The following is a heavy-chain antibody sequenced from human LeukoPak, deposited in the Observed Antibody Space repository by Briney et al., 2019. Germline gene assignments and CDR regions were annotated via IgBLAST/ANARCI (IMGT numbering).Heavy chain of an antibody. CDR2: ISGSGGST. CDR3: ARSKCSGTSCDFDY. CDR1: GFTFSSYA. Sequence: GGSLRLSCAASGFTFSSYAMSWVRQAPGKGLEWVSAISGSGGSTYYADSVKGRFTISRDNSKNTLYLQMNSLRAEDTAVYYCARSKCSGTSCDFDYWGQGTLVTVSS. J-gene: IGHJ4*02. V-gene: IGHV3-23*01. D-gene: IGHD2-2*01.